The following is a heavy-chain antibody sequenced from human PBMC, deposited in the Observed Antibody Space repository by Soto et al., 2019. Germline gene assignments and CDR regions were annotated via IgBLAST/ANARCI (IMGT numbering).Heavy chain of an antibody. Sequence: LRLSCAASGFTFSSYAMSWVRQAPGKGLEWVSAISGSGGSTYYADSVKGRFTISRDNSKNTLYLQMNSLRAEDTAVYYCAKVYYYLWSGSKPYYYYGMDVWGQGTTVTVSS. CDR1: GFTFSSYA. CDR2: ISGSGGST. CDR3: AKVYYYLWSGSKPYYYYGMDV. D-gene: IGHD3-3*01. V-gene: IGHV3-23*01. J-gene: IGHJ6*02.